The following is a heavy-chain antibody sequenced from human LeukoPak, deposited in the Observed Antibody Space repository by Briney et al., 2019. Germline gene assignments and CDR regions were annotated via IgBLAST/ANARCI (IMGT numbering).Heavy chain of an antibody. V-gene: IGHV3-74*01. Sequence: GGSLRLSCATSGFAFSSYWMLWVRQAPGKGLVWVSRISGDGSTTTYADSVKGRFTISRDNTNSILYLQMNSLRAEDTALYYCARSQFDYWGQGILVTVTS. CDR3: ARSQFDY. J-gene: IGHJ4*02. CDR1: GFAFSSYW. CDR2: ISGDGSTT.